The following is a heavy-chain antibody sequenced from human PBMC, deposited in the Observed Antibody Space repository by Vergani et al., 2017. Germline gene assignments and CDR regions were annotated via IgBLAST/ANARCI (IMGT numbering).Heavy chain of an antibody. V-gene: IGHV4-61*02. CDR1: GGSISSGSYY. J-gene: IGHJ4*02. CDR2: IYTSGST. CDR3: CGDSSGWEKYFDY. D-gene: IGHD6-19*01. Sequence: QVQLQESGPGLVKPSQTLSLTCTVSGGSISSGSYYWSWIRQPAGKGLEWIGRIYTSGSTNYNPSLKSRVTISLDTSKNQFSLKLSSVTAADTAVYYCCGDSSGWEKYFDYWGQGTLVTVSS.